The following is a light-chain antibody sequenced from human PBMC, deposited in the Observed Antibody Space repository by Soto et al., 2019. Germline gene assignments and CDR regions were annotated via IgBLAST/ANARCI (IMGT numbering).Light chain of an antibody. Sequence: QAVLTQPPSASGTPGQRVTISCSGSSSNIGTNTVNWYRQLPGTAPKLLIYSNNQRPSGVPDRFSGSKSGTSASLAISGLQSEDEADYYCAAWDDSLNGWVFGGGTKVTVL. CDR2: SNN. CDR3: AAWDDSLNGWV. J-gene: IGLJ3*02. CDR1: SSNIGTNT. V-gene: IGLV1-44*01.